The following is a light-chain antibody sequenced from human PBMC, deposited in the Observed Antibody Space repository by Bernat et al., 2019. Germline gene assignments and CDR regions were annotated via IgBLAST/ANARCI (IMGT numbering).Light chain of an antibody. CDR1: QSVGSN. J-gene: IGKJ1*01. V-gene: IGKV3-15*01. CDR2: AAS. CDR3: QQYITLPLT. Sequence: DIVMTQSPGTLSVSPGERATLSCRASQSVGSNLAWYQKKPGQGPRLLIYAASTRAKDVPARFSGSGSATEFTLTISGLQSEDFAVYYCQQYITLPLTFGQGTKVEV.